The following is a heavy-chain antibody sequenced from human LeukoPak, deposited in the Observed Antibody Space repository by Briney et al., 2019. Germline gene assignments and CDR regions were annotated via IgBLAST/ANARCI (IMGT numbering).Heavy chain of an antibody. V-gene: IGHV3-7*03. Sequence: GGSLRLSCAASGFTFRSYWMSWVRQAPGKGLEWVANINQDGSEKYYVDSVKGRFTISRDNAKNSLYLQMNSLRAEDTAVYYCAKDLTSGYSSGWYYFDYWGQGTLVTVSS. CDR3: AKDLTSGYSSGWYYFDY. CDR2: INQDGSEK. CDR1: GFTFRSYW. J-gene: IGHJ4*02. D-gene: IGHD6-19*01.